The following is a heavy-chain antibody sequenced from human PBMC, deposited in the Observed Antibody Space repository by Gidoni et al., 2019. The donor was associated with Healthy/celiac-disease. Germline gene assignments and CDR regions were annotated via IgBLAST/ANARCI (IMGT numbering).Heavy chain of an antibody. CDR2: IYPGDSDT. D-gene: IGHD6-19*01. Sequence: EVQLVQSGAEVNTPGASLKLSCKGSGSSFPSYWIGWVRQMPGKGLEWMGIIYPGDSDTRYSPSFQGQVTISADKSISTAYLQWSSLKASDTAMYYCARPRLRYSSGWYGFDYWGQGTLVTVSS. CDR1: GSSFPSYW. CDR3: ARPRLRYSSGWYGFDY. J-gene: IGHJ4*02. V-gene: IGHV5-51*01.